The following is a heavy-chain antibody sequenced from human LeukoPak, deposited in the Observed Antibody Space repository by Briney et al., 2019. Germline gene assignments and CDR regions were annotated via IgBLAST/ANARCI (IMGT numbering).Heavy chain of an antibody. Sequence: GGSLRLSCAASGFTFRNHGMDWVRQAPGKGLEWVSGISPSGDITYYADSVKGRFTISRDNSKNTLYLEVVSLTAEDTAVYYCAKDDAWLRFGEWSQGTLVTVSS. CDR2: ISPSGDIT. CDR3: AKDDAWLRFGE. D-gene: IGHD3-10*01. J-gene: IGHJ4*02. CDR1: GFTFRNHG. V-gene: IGHV3-23*01.